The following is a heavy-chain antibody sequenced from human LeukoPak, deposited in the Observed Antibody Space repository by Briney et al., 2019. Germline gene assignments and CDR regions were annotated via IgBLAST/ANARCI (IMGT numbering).Heavy chain of an antibody. V-gene: IGHV4-31*03. D-gene: IGHD2-2*02. Sequence: SETLSLTCTVSGGSISSGGYYWSWIRQHPGKGLEWIGYIYYSGSTYYNPSLKSRVTISVDRSKNQFSLKLSSVTAADTAVYYCARLVPAAIRPKDYMDVWGKGTTVTVSS. CDR1: GGSISSGGYY. J-gene: IGHJ6*03. CDR2: IYYSGST. CDR3: ARLVPAAIRPKDYMDV.